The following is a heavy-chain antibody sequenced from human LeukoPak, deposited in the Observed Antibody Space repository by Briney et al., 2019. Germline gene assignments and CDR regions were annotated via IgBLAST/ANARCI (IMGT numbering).Heavy chain of an antibody. V-gene: IGHV4-39*01. CDR3: ARRAGITIFTL. CDR1: GGSISSSSYY. D-gene: IGHD3-3*01. Sequence: SETLSLTCTVSGGSISSSSYYWGWIRQPPGKGLEWIGSIYYSRSTYYNPSLKSRVTISVDTSKNQFSLKLSSVTAADTAVYYCARRAGITIFTLWGQGTLVTVSS. CDR2: IYYSRST. J-gene: IGHJ4*02.